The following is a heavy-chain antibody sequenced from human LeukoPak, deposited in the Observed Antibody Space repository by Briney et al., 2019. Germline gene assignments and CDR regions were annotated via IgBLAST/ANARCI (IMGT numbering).Heavy chain of an antibody. CDR2: INHSGST. J-gene: IGHJ4*02. Sequence: SETLSLTCAVYGGSFSGYYWSWIRQPPGKGLEWIGEINHSGSTNYNPSLKSRVTISVDTSKNQFSLKLSSVTAADTAVYYCARATTSYYFDYWGQGTLVTVSS. CDR3: ARATTSYYFDY. D-gene: IGHD1-14*01. CDR1: GGSFSGYY. V-gene: IGHV4-34*01.